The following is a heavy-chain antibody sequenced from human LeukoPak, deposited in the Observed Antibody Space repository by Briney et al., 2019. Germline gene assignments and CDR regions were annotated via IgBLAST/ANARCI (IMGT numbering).Heavy chain of an antibody. CDR2: FDPEDGET. Sequence: ASVKVSCKVSGYTLTELSMHWVRQAPGKGLEWMGGFDPEDGETIYAQKFQGRVTMTEDTSTDTAYMELSSLRSEDTAVYYCATGGNMGGRWLAYNWFDTWGQGTLVTVSS. J-gene: IGHJ5*02. CDR3: ATGGNMGGRWLAYNWFDT. CDR1: GYTLTELS. V-gene: IGHV1-24*01. D-gene: IGHD2-15*01.